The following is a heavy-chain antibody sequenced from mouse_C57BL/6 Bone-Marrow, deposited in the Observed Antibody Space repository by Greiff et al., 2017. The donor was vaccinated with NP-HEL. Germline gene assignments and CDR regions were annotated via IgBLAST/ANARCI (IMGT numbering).Heavy chain of an antibody. CDR2: IDPSDSYS. Sequence: VQLQQPGAELVMPGASVKLSCKASGYTFTSYWMHWVKQRPGQGLEWIGEIDPSDSYSNYNQKFKGKSTLTVDKSSSTAYMQLSSLTSEDSAVYYCARSGGYYFFAYWGQGTLVTVSA. V-gene: IGHV1-69*01. J-gene: IGHJ3*01. CDR3: ARSGGYYFFAY. CDR1: GYTFTSYW. D-gene: IGHD2-12*01.